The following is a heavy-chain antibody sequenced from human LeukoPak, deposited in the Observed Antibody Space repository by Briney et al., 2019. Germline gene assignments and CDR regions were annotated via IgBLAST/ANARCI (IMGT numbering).Heavy chain of an antibody. J-gene: IGHJ6*02. CDR1: GYTFTSYG. Sequence: ASVKVSCKASGYTFTSYGISWVRQAPGQGLEWMGWISAYNGNTNYAQKLQGRVTMTTDTSTSTAYMELRSLRSDDTAVYYCATAPLRYFDWLLCPVWGQGTTVTVSS. CDR2: ISAYNGNT. D-gene: IGHD3-9*01. CDR3: ATAPLRYFDWLLCPV. V-gene: IGHV1-18*01.